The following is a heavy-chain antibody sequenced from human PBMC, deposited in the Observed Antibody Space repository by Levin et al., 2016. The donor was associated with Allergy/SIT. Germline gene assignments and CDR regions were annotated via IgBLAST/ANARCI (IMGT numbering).Heavy chain of an antibody. CDR2: IYYSGST. D-gene: IGHD6-13*01. V-gene: IGHV4-59*01. Sequence: SETLSLTCTVSGGSISSYYWSWIRQPPGKGLEWIGYIYYSGSTNYNPSLKSRVTISVDTSKNQFSLKLSSVTAADTAVYYCARDLAAAGLGYYYYYMDVWGKGTTVTVSS. CDR3: ARDLAAAGLGYYYYYMDV. CDR1: GGSISSYY. J-gene: IGHJ6*03.